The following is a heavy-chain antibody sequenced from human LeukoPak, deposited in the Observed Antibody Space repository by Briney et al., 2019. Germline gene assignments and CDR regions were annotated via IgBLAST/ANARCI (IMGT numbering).Heavy chain of an antibody. CDR1: VFTFSSYW. V-gene: IGHV3-74*01. CDR2: INSDGSST. D-gene: IGHD6-13*01. J-gene: IGHJ4*02. Sequence: QPGGSLRLSSAASVFTFSSYWMHWVRQAPGKGLVWVSRINSDGSSTSYADSVKGRFTISRDNAKNTLYLQMNSLRAEDTAVYYCARDRGQQLVLGLFDYWGQGTLVTVSS. CDR3: ARDRGQQLVLGLFDY.